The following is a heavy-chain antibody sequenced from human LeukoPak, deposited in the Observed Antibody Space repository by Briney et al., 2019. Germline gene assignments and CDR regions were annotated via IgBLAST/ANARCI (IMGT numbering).Heavy chain of an antibody. V-gene: IGHV1-3*01. CDR1: GYTFTDYT. J-gene: IGHJ4*02. Sequence: ASVKVSCKASGYTFTDYTMHWLRQAPGQRLDWMGWINGGSGNTKYSPEFQGRVTITRDTSASTAYMELSSLRSEDTAVYYCANPCYDSSGYYYVDWGQGTLVTVSS. CDR3: ANPCYDSSGYYYVD. D-gene: IGHD3-22*01. CDR2: INGGSGNT.